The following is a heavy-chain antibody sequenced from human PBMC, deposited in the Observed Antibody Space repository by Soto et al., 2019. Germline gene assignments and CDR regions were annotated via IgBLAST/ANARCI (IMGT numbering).Heavy chain of an antibody. CDR3: ARGERWLQRRHYYYGMDV. CDR1: GFTFSSYA. Sequence: PWGSRILSCSASGFTFSSYAMHWVRQAPGKGLEWVAVISYDGSNKYYADSVKGRFTISRDNSKNTLYLQMNSLRAEDTAVYYCARGERWLQRRHYYYGMDVWGQGNTVTVSS. CDR2: ISYDGSNK. J-gene: IGHJ6*02. D-gene: IGHD5-12*01. V-gene: IGHV3-30-3*01.